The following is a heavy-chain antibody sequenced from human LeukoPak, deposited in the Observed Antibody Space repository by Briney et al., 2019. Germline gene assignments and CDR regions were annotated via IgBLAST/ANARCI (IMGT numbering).Heavy chain of an antibody. J-gene: IGHJ5*02. Sequence: PGGSLRLSCAASGFTFSSYAMHWVRQAPGKGLEWVAVISYDGSNKYYADSVKGRFTISRDNSKNTLYLQMNSLRAEDTAVYYCARDFGELGDDWFDPWGQGTLVTVSS. CDR2: ISYDGSNK. D-gene: IGHD3-10*01. CDR1: GFTFSSYA. V-gene: IGHV3-30*04. CDR3: ARDFGELGDDWFDP.